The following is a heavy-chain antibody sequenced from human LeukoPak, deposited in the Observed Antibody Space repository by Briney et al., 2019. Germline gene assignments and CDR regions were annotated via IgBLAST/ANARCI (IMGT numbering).Heavy chain of an antibody. CDR3: ASVTTLENYFDY. Sequence: SVKVSCKASGGTFSSYAISWVRQAPGQGLEWMGGIIPIFGTANYARKFQGRVTITTDESTSTAYMELSSLRSEDTALYFCASVTTLENYFDYWGQGTLVTVSS. D-gene: IGHD4-11*01. J-gene: IGHJ4*02. CDR2: IIPIFGTA. V-gene: IGHV1-69*05. CDR1: GGTFSSYA.